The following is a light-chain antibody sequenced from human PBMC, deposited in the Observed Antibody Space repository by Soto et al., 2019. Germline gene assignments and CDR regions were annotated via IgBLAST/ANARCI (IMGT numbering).Light chain of an antibody. J-gene: IGLJ2*01. V-gene: IGLV4-69*01. CDR3: QTWGTGIHVV. CDR1: SGHSSYA. CDR2: LDSDGSH. Sequence: QLVLTQSPSASASLGASVKLTCTLSSGHSSYAIAWHQQQPEKGPRYLMKLDSDGSHTKGDAIPDRFSGSSSGAERYLTISSIQSEDEADYYCQTWGTGIHVVFGGGTKVTVL.